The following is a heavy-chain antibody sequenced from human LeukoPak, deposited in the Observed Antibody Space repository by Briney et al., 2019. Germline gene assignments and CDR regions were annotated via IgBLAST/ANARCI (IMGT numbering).Heavy chain of an antibody. CDR2: TVSRGTT. J-gene: IGHJ4*02. D-gene: IGHD6-13*01. Sequence: PGGSLRLSCVASGFTFTSDAMNWVRQAPGKGLEWVSSTVSRGTTQYADSVKGRFTISRDNSKNTLYLQMNSLRAEDTAVYYCAKQLVTGYQGLGFDYWGQGTLVTVSS. V-gene: IGHV3-23*01. CDR3: AKQLVTGYQGLGFDY. CDR1: GFTFTSDA.